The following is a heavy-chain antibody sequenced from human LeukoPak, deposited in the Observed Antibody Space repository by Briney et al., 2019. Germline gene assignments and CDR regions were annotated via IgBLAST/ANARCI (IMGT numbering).Heavy chain of an antibody. Sequence: ASVKVSCKASAYTFTSYGISWVRQAPGQGLEWMGWISVYNGNTDYAQKLRGRVTMTTDTSTSTAYMELRSLRSDDTAVYYCARITYDFWSGYYMPDDPWGQGTLVTVSS. CDR2: ISVYNGNT. D-gene: IGHD3-3*01. J-gene: IGHJ5*02. CDR1: AYTFTSYG. V-gene: IGHV1-18*01. CDR3: ARITYDFWSGYYMPDDP.